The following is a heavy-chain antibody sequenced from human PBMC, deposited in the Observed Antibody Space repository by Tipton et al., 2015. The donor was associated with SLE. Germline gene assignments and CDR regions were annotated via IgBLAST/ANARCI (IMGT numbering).Heavy chain of an antibody. CDR1: GDSIVSHY. D-gene: IGHD2-2*03. V-gene: IGHV4-34*01. CDR2: INHSGRI. J-gene: IGHJ6*03. Sequence: GLVKPSETLYLTCTVSGDSIVSHYWVWIRQPPGKGLEWIGDINHSGRIDYNPSLMSRVTISEATSKNQFSLTLTSVTAADTGVYYCARGVAIYWITYYDYYMDVWGKGTTVTVSS. CDR3: ARGVAIYWITYYDYYMDV.